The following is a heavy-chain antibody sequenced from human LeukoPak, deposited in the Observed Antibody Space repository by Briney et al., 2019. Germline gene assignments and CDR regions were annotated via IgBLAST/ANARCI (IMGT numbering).Heavy chain of an antibody. CDR1: GFTFSSYV. D-gene: IGHD1-26*01. CDR3: ARQVGPDY. V-gene: IGHV3-30*04. J-gene: IGHJ4*02. CDR2: ISYDGSNE. Sequence: GGSLRLSCAASGFTFSSYVMHWVRQAPGKGLEWVAIISYDGSNEYYADSVKGRFTISRDNSKNTLYLQMNSLRADDTAVYYCARQVGPDYWGQGTLVTVSS.